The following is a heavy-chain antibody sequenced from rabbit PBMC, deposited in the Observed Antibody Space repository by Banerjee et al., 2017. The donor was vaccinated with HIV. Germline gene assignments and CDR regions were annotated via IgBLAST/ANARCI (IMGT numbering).Heavy chain of an antibody. V-gene: IGHV1S43*01. D-gene: IGHD3-3*01. CDR3: ARGLVAGVLDL. J-gene: IGHJ3*01. Sequence: QEQLVESGGGLVTTGASLTLTCKASGFSFSSGYDMCWVRQAPGKGLEWIAYIYRDYGTTDYASWVNGRLTISLDNAQNTVFPQMTSLTAADTATYFCARGLVAGVLDLWGQGT. CDR2: IYRDYGTT. CDR1: GFSFSSGYD.